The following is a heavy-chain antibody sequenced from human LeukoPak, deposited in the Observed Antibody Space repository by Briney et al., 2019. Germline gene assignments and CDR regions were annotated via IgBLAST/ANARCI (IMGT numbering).Heavy chain of an antibody. CDR2: VYHTGRT. D-gene: IGHD3-16*01. CDR1: GGSISSSNYY. CDR3: ARELISMYTVMLSPAFDI. Sequence: SETLSLTCTVSGGSISSSNYYWGWIRQPPGKGLEWIGTVYHTGRTYYNPSLKSRVTISVDMSNSQFSLEVSSVTAADTAVYYCARELISMYTVMLSPAFDIWGQGTMVTVSS. J-gene: IGHJ3*02. V-gene: IGHV4-39*07.